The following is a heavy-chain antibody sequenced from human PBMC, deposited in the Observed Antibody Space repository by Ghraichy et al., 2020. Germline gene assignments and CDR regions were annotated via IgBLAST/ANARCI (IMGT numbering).Heavy chain of an antibody. D-gene: IGHD6-13*01. CDR3: AKEYSSSWNYYYYYYGMDV. CDR1: GFTFSSYG. CDR2: ISYDGSNK. J-gene: IGHJ6*02. Sequence: GGSLRLSCAASGFTFSSYGMHWVRQAPGKGLEWVAVISYDGSNKYYADSVKGRFTISRDNSKNTLYLQMNSLRAEDTAVYYCAKEYSSSWNYYYYYYGMDVWGQGTTVTVSS. V-gene: IGHV3-30*18.